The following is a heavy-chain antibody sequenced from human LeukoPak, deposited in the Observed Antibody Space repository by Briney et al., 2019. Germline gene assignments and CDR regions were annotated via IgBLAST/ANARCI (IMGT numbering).Heavy chain of an antibody. D-gene: IGHD2-2*03. J-gene: IGHJ4*02. CDR2: INSDGSST. V-gene: IGHV3-74*01. CDR3: ARVDPKAPGDYS. CDR1: GFTFSSYW. Sequence: PGGSLRLSCAASGFTFSSYWVHWVRQAPGKGLVWVSRINSDGSSTKYADSVKGRFTISRDNAKNTLYVQMNNLRAEDTAVYYCARVDPKAPGDYSWGRGTLVTVSS.